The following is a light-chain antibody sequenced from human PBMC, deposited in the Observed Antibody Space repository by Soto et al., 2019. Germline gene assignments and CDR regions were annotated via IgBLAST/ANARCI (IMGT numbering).Light chain of an antibody. V-gene: IGKV3-20*01. CDR1: ESFARTY. J-gene: IGKJ4*01. CDR2: GAS. CDR3: QQYGASLLT. Sequence: EIVLTQSPGTLSLSPGERATLSCRASESFARTYLAWYQQKPGQAPRLLIHGASSRATGIPDRFSGSNSGTDFTLTISRLEPEDSAVYYCQQYGASLLTFGGGTKVEIK.